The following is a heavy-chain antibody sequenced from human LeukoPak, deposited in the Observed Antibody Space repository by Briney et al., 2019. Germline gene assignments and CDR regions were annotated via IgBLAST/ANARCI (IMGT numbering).Heavy chain of an antibody. CDR1: GFTFSDYY. V-gene: IGHV3-11*04. CDR2: ISSSGFTI. D-gene: IGHD4-17*01. Sequence: GGSLRLSCAASGFTFSDYYMRWIRQAPAKGLEWVSCISSSGFTIYYADSLKGRFTISRDNAKKSLYLQMDSLRVDDTALYYCAREVTMLTSDYYFDLWGRGTLVTVSS. J-gene: IGHJ2*01. CDR3: AREVTMLTSDYYFDL.